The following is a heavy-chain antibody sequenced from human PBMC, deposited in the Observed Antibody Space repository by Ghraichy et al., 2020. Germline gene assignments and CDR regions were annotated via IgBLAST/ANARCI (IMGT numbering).Heavy chain of an antibody. J-gene: IGHJ3*01. CDR2: IGHSGST. V-gene: IGHV4-39*01. Sequence: SETLSLTCSVSGDSISAASYNWGWARQPPGKGLEWIGSIGHSGSTYYSPSLKSRGTISADPSKNQFSLRLTSVTAADTSVYDCARHQLLGSSVNDWGQGILV. CDR1: GDSISAASYN. D-gene: IGHD6-25*01. CDR3: ARHQLLGSSVND.